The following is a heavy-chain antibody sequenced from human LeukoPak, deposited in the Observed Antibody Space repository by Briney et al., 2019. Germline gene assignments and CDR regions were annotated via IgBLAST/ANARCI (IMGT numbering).Heavy chain of an antibody. J-gene: IGHJ4*02. CDR1: GFTFSSYA. Sequence: PGGSLRLSCAASGFTFSSYAMHWVRQAPGKGLEWVAVISYDGSNKYYADSVKGRFTISRDNSKNTLYLQMNSLRAEDTAVYYCARVGRRFGEFDCWGQGTLVTVSS. V-gene: IGHV3-30*01. D-gene: IGHD3-16*01. CDR2: ISYDGSNK. CDR3: ARVGRRFGEFDC.